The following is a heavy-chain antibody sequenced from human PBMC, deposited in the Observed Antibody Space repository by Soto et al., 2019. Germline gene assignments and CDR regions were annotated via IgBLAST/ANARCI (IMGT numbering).Heavy chain of an antibody. J-gene: IGHJ4*02. V-gene: IGHV4-34*02. CDR2: INHSGST. CDR1: GGSFSGYY. D-gene: IGHD3-16*01. Sequence: QVQLQQWGAGLLKSSETLSLTCAVYGGSFSGYYWSWIRQPPGKGLEWIGEINHSGSTIYNPSLKSRITISVDTYKNQFSLKLISVTAADTAVYYCARQYSASAGGDSWGQGTLVTFSS. CDR3: ARQYSASAGGDS.